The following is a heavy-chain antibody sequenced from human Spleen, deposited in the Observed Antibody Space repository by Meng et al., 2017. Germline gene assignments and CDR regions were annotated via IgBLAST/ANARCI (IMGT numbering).Heavy chain of an antibody. CDR3: ARWGVVVTATAFDY. CDR1: GFSFSKYI. Sequence: GESLKISCEASGFSFSKYIMNWVRQAPGKGLEWVSCISSGSYYIYYSDSVKGRFTIARDNAKKSLYLQMNSLRAEDTAVYYCARWGVVVTATAFDYWGQGTLVTVSS. J-gene: IGHJ4*02. V-gene: IGHV3-21*01. D-gene: IGHD2-21*02. CDR2: ISSGSYYI.